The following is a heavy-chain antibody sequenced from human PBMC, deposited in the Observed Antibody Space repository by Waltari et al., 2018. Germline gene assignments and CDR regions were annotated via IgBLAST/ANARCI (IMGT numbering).Heavy chain of an antibody. CDR3: ARGRRLSSGWLYNWFDP. J-gene: IGHJ5*02. Sequence: QVQLVQSGAEVKKPGASVKVSCKASGYTFTSYDINWVRQATGQGLEWMGWMNPNSGNTGYAQKFQGRVTITMNTSISTAYMELSSLRSEDTAVYYCARGRRLSSGWLYNWFDPWGQGTLVTVSS. CDR1: GYTFTSYD. D-gene: IGHD6-19*01. CDR2: MNPNSGNT. V-gene: IGHV1-8*03.